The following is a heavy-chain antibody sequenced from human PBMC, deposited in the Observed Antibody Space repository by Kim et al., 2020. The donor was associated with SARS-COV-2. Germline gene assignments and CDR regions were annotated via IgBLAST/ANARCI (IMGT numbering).Heavy chain of an antibody. CDR1: GFTVSSNY. V-gene: IGHV3-53*01. Sequence: GGSLRLSCAASGFTVSSNYMSWVRQAPGKGLEWVSVIHSAGITYYADSVKGRFTIPRDNSKNTLYLQMNSLRAEDTAVYYCARGKPAWYAFENWGQGTLVTVSS. J-gene: IGHJ4*02. CDR3: ARGKPAWYAFEN. D-gene: IGHD6-13*01. CDR2: IHSAGIT.